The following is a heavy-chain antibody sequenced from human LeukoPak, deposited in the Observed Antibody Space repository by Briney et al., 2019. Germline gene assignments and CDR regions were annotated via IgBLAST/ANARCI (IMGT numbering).Heavy chain of an antibody. Sequence: GVSLRLSCAASGFTLSSYEMNWVRQAPGKGLEWVSYISSSGSTIYYADSVKGRFTISRDNAKNSLYLQMNSLRAEDTAVYYCARFALKTPPTDWGQGTLVTVSS. V-gene: IGHV3-48*03. CDR2: ISSSGSTI. CDR1: GFTLSSYE. J-gene: IGHJ4*02. CDR3: ARFALKTPPTD.